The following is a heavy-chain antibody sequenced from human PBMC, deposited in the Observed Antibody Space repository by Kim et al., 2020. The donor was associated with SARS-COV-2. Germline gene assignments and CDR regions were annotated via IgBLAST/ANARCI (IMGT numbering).Heavy chain of an antibody. V-gene: IGHV3-20*01. J-gene: IGHJ6*03. CDR2: INWNGGST. D-gene: IGHD6-13*01. CDR3: ARHGIAAAGTYYYYYYMDV. CDR1: GFTFDDYG. Sequence: GGSLRLSCAASGFTFDDYGMSWVRQAPGKGLEWVSGINWNGGSTGYADSVKGRFTISRDNAKNSLYLQMNSLRAEDTALYHCARHGIAAAGTYYYYYYMDVWGKGTTVTVSS.